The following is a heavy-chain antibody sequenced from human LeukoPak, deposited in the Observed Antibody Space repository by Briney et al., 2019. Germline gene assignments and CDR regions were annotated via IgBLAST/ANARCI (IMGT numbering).Heavy chain of an antibody. CDR3: ARDRLPGAKLHARPGDLFDY. CDR2: IYHSGST. D-gene: IGHD4/OR15-4a*01. Sequence: PSQTLSLTCTVSGGSISSGGYYWSWIRQHPGKGLEWIGYIYHSGSTYYNPSLKSRVTISVDTSKNQFSLKLSSVTAADTAVYYCARDRLPGAKLHARPGDLFDYWGQGTLVTVSS. J-gene: IGHJ4*02. V-gene: IGHV4-31*03. CDR1: GGSISSGGYY.